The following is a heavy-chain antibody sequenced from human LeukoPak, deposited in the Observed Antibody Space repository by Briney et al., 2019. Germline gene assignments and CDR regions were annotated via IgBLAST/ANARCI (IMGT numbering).Heavy chain of an antibody. V-gene: IGHV3-30*03. Sequence: TGGSLRLSCAASGFTFSSYGMHWVRQAPGKGLEWVAVISYDGSNKYYADSVKGRFTISRDNSKNTLYLQMNSLRAEDTAVYYCASSRGLEGYEGVFDYWGQGTLVTVSS. CDR2: ISYDGSNK. D-gene: IGHD5-12*01. CDR3: ASSRGLEGYEGVFDY. J-gene: IGHJ4*02. CDR1: GFTFSSYG.